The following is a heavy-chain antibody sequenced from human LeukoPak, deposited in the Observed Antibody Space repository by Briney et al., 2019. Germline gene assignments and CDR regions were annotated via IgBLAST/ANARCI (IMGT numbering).Heavy chain of an antibody. J-gene: IGHJ4*02. Sequence: ASVKVSCKASGYTFTGYYMHWVRQAPGQRLEWMGWINPNSGGTNYAQKFQGRVTMTRDTSISTAYMELSRLRSDDTAVYYCARVGGIAAAGTFDYWGQGTLVTVSS. V-gene: IGHV1-2*02. D-gene: IGHD6-13*01. CDR3: ARVGGIAAAGTFDY. CDR1: GYTFTGYY. CDR2: INPNSGGT.